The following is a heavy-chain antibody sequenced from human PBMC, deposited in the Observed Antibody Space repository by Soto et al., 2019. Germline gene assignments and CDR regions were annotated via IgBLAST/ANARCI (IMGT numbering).Heavy chain of an antibody. CDR2: INHSGST. V-gene: IGHV4-34*01. Sequence: SETLSFTCAVYVGSFSGYYWSGFRHPPGKGLEWIGEINHSGSTNYNPSLKSRVTISVDTSKNQFSLKLSSVTAADTAVYYCARGQHGMVRGVMRWFDPWGQGTLVTVSS. CDR1: VGSFSGYY. CDR3: ARGQHGMVRGVMRWFDP. J-gene: IGHJ5*02. D-gene: IGHD3-10*01.